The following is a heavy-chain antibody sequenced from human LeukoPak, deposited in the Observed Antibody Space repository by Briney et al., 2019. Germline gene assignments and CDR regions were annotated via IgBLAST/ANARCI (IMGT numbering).Heavy chain of an antibody. CDR2: ISGSGGST. Sequence: GGSLRLSCAASGFTFSSYAMSWVRQAPGKGLEWVSAISGSGGSTYYADSVKGRFTISRDNTKNTLYLQMNSLRAEDTAVHYCAKMWDILTGRLDYWGQGTLVTVSS. J-gene: IGHJ4*02. D-gene: IGHD3-9*01. CDR3: AKMWDILTGRLDY. V-gene: IGHV3-23*01. CDR1: GFTFSSYA.